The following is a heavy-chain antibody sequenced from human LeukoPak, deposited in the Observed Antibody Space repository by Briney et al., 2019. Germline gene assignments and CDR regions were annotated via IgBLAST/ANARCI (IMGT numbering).Heavy chain of an antibody. CDR3: VKDRVPDSGWSFDV. CDR2: IFGSASKI. CDR1: GFTFATYS. V-gene: IGHV3-23*01. Sequence: GGSLRLSCTTSGFTFATYSMSWVRQAPGQGLEWVASIFGSASKIYHTDSVKGRFTVSRDNSKNTLYLQMNGLRVEDTALYYCVKDRVPDSGWSFDVWGRGTMVTVSA. D-gene: IGHD6-19*01. J-gene: IGHJ3*01.